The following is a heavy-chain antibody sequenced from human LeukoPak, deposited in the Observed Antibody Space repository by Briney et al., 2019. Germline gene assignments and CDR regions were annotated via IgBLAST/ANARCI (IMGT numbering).Heavy chain of an antibody. D-gene: IGHD3-16*01. V-gene: IGHV3-23*01. CDR2: ISGSGGST. CDR3: ARNHRPDYVWGSHKNDAFDI. J-gene: IGHJ3*02. Sequence: GGSLRLSCAASGFTFSSYAMTWVRQAPGKGLEWVSAISGSGGSTYYADSVKGRFTISRDNSKNTLYLQMNSLRAEDTAVYYCARNHRPDYVWGSHKNDAFDIWGQGTMVTVSS. CDR1: GFTFSSYA.